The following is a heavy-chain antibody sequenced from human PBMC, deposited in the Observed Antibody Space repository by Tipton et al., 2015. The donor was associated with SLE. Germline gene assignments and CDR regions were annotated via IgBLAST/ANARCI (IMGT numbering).Heavy chain of an antibody. CDR1: GFTFSSYG. J-gene: IGHJ3*02. V-gene: IGHV3-30*02. CDR2: IRYDGSNK. Sequence: SLRLSCAASGFTFSSYGMHWVRQAPGKGLEWVAFIRYDGSNKYYADSVKGRFTISRDNSKNSLYLQMNSLRAEDTAVYYCARVGVWGDAFDIWGQGTMVTVSS. CDR3: ARVGVWGDAFDI. D-gene: IGHD3-16*01.